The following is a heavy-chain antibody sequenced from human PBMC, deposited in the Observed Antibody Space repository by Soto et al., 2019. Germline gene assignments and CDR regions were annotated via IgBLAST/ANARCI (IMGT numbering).Heavy chain of an antibody. Sequence: GSLRLSCAASGFPFSTYWLHWLRHAPGKGLVWVSRIAYDESTTTYADSVKGRFTISRDNAKNTLYLQMNSLSDEDPAVYYWARGCGSHAHPPDYWGQGTLVTVSS. J-gene: IGHJ4*02. CDR3: ARGCGSHAHPPDY. D-gene: IGHD1-26*01. CDR2: IAYDESTT. V-gene: IGHV3-74*01. CDR1: GFPFSTYW.